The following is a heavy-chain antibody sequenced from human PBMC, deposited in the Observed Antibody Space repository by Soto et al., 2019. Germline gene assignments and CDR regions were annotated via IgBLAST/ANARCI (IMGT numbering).Heavy chain of an antibody. J-gene: IGHJ6*01. CDR1: GGTISSGYHY. D-gene: IGHD5-12*01. CDR2: LSYSGNT. Sequence: PSVTLSLTCSPSGGTISSGYHYSSWLHQPPGKGLEWSANLSYSGNTYYNPSLQCRRIISIDTSKNQFTLKVDSSTADDTAASDCASSWLYDMEVWEKVTRVTAAS. V-gene: IGHV4-30-4*01. CDR3: ASSWLYDMEV.